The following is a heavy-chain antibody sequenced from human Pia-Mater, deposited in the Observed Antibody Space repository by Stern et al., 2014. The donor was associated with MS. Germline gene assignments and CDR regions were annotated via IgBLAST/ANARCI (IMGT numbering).Heavy chain of an antibody. CDR2: INTNKGNA. CDR3: ARDKNAYGYGGTDY. V-gene: IGHV7-4-1*02. Sequence: QVQLVQSGSELKKPGASLKVSCKASGYTFTNYAMNWVRQAPGQGLEWMGWINTNKGNAIYAQGFTGRFVFSLDTSVSTAYLQISSLKAEDTAVYYCARDKNAYGYGGTDYWGQGTLVTVSS. J-gene: IGHJ4*02. CDR1: GYTFTNYA. D-gene: IGHD5-18*01.